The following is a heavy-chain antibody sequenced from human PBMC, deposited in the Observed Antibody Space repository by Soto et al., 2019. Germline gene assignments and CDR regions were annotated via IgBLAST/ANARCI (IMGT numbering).Heavy chain of an antibody. J-gene: IGHJ6*02. CDR3: ARDIAVAGTSPDYYGMDV. V-gene: IGHV1-18*01. Sequence: ASVKVSCKASACTFTSYGISWVRQAPGQGLEWMGWISAYNGNTNYAQKLQGRVTMTTDTSTSTAYMELRSLRSDDTAVYYCARDIAVAGTSPDYYGMDVWGQGTTVTVSS. D-gene: IGHD6-19*01. CDR1: ACTFTSYG. CDR2: ISAYNGNT.